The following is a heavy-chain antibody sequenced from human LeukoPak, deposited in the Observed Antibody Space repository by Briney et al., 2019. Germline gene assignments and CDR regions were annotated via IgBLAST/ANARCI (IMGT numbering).Heavy chain of an antibody. V-gene: IGHV4-4*07. D-gene: IGHD4/OR15-4a*01. J-gene: IGHJ4*02. CDR3: ARGLFTNYVTCPLDY. CDR1: GGSLTTYY. CDR2: IYTSGTT. Sequence: SETLSLTCTVSGGSLTTYYWNWIRQPAGKGLEWIGRIYTSGTTNYNPSLKSRVTMSVDTSENQFSLKLTSVTAADTAVYYCARGLFTNYVTCPLDYWGQGTLVTVSS.